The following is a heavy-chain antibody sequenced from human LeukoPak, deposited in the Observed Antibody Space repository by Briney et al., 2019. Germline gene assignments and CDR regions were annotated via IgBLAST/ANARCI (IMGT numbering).Heavy chain of an antibody. CDR3: VRDLYRIVVVPHYFDY. D-gene: IGHD3-22*01. CDR2: ITTGGTDT. CDR1: RFTFSSYV. Sequence: GGSLRLSCAASRFTFSSYVMSWVRQAPGKGLEWVSTITTGGTDTYYADSVKGRFTISRDNSKNTLFLQMNSLRAEDTAVYYCVRDLYRIVVVPHYFDYWGQGTLVTVSS. J-gene: IGHJ4*02. V-gene: IGHV3-23*01.